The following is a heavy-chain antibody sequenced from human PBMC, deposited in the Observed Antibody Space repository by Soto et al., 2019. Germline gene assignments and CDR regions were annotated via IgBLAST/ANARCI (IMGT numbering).Heavy chain of an antibody. V-gene: IGHV4-31*03. CDR2: IYYSGST. D-gene: IGHD3-22*01. J-gene: IGHJ6*02. Sequence: SETLSLTCTVSGGSISSGGYYWSWIRQHPGKGLEWIGYIYYSGSTYYNPSLKSRVTISVDTSKNQFSLKLSSVTAADTAVYYCARVSGVYDSSGYYQEYYYYDMDVWGQGTTVTVSS. CDR3: ARVSGVYDSSGYYQEYYYYDMDV. CDR1: GGSISSGGYY.